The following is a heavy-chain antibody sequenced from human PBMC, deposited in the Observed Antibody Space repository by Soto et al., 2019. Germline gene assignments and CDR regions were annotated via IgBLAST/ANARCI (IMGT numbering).Heavy chain of an antibody. D-gene: IGHD5-12*01. CDR3: AKGAEGYVVSSLDS. V-gene: IGHV3-23*01. CDR2: ITGTASST. Sequence: EVQLLESGGGFVQPGGSLRLSCAASGFRFSDFAMTWVRQAPGRGLEWVSAITGTASSTYYADSVKGRFTISRDNSKNTLYLQINSLRAEDTTLYYCAKGAEGYVVSSLDSWGQGTLVTVSS. J-gene: IGHJ4*02. CDR1: GFRFSDFA.